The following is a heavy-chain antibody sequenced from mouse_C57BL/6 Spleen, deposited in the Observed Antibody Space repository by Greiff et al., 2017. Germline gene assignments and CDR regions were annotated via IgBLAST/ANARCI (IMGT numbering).Heavy chain of an antibody. CDR1: GYTFTDYY. Sequence: QVQLKESGAELVRPGASVKLSCKASGYTFTDYYINWVKQRPGQGLEWIARIYPGSGNTYYNEKFKGKATLTAEKSSSTAYMQLSSLTSEDSAVYFCARSYDGYYVLDYWGQGTTLTVSS. D-gene: IGHD2-3*01. CDR2: IYPGSGNT. V-gene: IGHV1-76*01. J-gene: IGHJ2*01. CDR3: ARSYDGYYVLDY.